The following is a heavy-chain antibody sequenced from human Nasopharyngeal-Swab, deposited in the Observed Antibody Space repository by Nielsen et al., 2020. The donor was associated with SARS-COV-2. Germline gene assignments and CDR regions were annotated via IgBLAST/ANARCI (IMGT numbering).Heavy chain of an antibody. CDR3: AREGGYYDSGGDFTFYGMDV. J-gene: IGHJ6*02. V-gene: IGHV4-34*01. CDR2: INYRGND. CDR1: GGSFNDYY. D-gene: IGHD3-22*01. Sequence: SETLSLTCAVYGGSFNDYYWSWIRQPPGKGLEWLGEINYRGNDNYNPSLKSRVTISVDTSKNQFSLKLSSVTAADAGLYFCAREGGYYDSGGDFTFYGMDVWGQGTTVTVSS.